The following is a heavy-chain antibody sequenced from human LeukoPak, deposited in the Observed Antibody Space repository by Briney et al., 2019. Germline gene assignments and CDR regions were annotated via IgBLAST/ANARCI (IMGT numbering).Heavy chain of an antibody. J-gene: IGHJ3*02. D-gene: IGHD5-24*01. Sequence: ASVKVSCKASGYTFTNHHMHWGRQAPGQGFEWMGIINLSGGATTYAQSFQGRATMTWDTSTSTVYMELNSLRSEDTAVYYCARVDRRDASGAFDIWGQGTMVTVSS. CDR3: ARVDRRDASGAFDI. V-gene: IGHV1-46*01. CDR1: GYTFTNHH. CDR2: INLSGGAT.